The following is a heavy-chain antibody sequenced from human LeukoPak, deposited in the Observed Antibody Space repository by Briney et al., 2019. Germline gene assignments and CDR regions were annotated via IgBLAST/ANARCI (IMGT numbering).Heavy chain of an antibody. CDR3: ARMSGFAEYFQD. D-gene: IGHD3-10*01. Sequence: PSETLSLSCTVFGGSISNYYWSWIRQPPGKGLEWIGYIYYSGTTKYNPSLESRVTISVDTSKNQFSLKLRSVTAADTAVYYCARMSGFAEYFQDWGQGTLVTVSS. CDR2: IYYSGTT. V-gene: IGHV4-59*01. CDR1: GGSISNYY. J-gene: IGHJ1*01.